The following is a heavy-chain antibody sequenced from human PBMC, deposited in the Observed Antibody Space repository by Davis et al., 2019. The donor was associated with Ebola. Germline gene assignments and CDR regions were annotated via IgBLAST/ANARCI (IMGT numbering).Heavy chain of an antibody. J-gene: IGHJ4*02. V-gene: IGHV4-59*01. CDR3: ARLAARPEYYFDY. Sequence: SETLSLTCTVSGGSISSYYWSWIRQPPGKGLEWIGYIYYSGSTNYNPSLKSRVTISVDTSKNQFSLKLTSVTAADTAVYYCARLAARPEYYFDYWGQGTLVTVSS. CDR1: GGSISSYY. CDR2: IYYSGST. D-gene: IGHD6-6*01.